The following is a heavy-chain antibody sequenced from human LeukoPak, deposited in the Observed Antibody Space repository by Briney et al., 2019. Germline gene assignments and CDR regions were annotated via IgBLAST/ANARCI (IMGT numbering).Heavy chain of an antibody. CDR1: GGSTSVSSYF. CDR2: IYYSGNT. Sequence: PSETLSLTCAVSGGSTSVSSYFWGWIRQPPGKGLEWIGSIYYSGNTYYNPSLRSRVTISVDTSKNQFSLKLSSVTAADTAVYYCARVKEGIYYWGQGTLVTVSS. CDR3: ARVKEGIYY. V-gene: IGHV4-39*01. J-gene: IGHJ4*02. D-gene: IGHD3-10*01.